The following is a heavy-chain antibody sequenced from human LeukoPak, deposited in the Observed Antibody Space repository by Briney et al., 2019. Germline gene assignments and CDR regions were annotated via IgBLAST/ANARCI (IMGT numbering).Heavy chain of an antibody. Sequence: ASVKVSCKVSGYTLTELSMHWVRQAPGKGLEWMGGFDPEDGETIYAQKFQGRVTMTEDTSTDTAYMELSSLRSEDTAVYYCARVEYYYYGMDVWGQGTTVTVSS. J-gene: IGHJ6*02. CDR3: ARVEYYYYGMDV. CDR1: GYTLTELS. CDR2: FDPEDGET. V-gene: IGHV1-24*01.